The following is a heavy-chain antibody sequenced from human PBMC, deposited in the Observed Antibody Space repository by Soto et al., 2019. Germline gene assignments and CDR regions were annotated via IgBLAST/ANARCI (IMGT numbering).Heavy chain of an antibody. CDR1: GYTFINYW. Sequence: GDSLKISCQGSGYTFINYWITWVRQMPGKGLEWMGRIDPRDSNTNYSPSFQGHVTISVDKSVTTAYLHWGNLKASDTGIYYCATLFPGSMVREFYQNGLDVWGQGTTVTVSS. CDR2: IDPRDSNT. V-gene: IGHV5-10-1*01. J-gene: IGHJ6*02. D-gene: IGHD3-10*01. CDR3: ATLFPGSMVREFYQNGLDV.